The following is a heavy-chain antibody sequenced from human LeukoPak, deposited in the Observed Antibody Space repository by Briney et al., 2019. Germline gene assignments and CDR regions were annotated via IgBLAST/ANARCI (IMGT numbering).Heavy chain of an antibody. CDR3: ARAPSRLGGYTDY. CDR1: GYSISSGYY. CDR2: IYHSGST. D-gene: IGHD3-22*01. Sequence: SETLSLTCTVSGYSISSGYYWGWIRQPPGKGLEWIGSIYHSGSTYYNPSLKSRVTISVDTSKNQFSLKLSSVTAADTAVYYCARAPSRLGGYTDYWGQGTLVTVSS. V-gene: IGHV4-38-2*02. J-gene: IGHJ4*02.